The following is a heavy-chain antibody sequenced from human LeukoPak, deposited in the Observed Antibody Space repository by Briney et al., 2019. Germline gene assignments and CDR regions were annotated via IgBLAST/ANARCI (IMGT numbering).Heavy chain of an antibody. CDR1: GFTFRSYS. Sequence: GGSLRLSCAASGFTFRSYSMNLVRQAPGKGLELVSSISSSCSYIYYADSVKRRFTLSRDNAKNSLYLQMNSLRAEDTAVYYCARDYDFWSGYSHFDYWGQGPLVTVSS. CDR3: ARDYDFWSGYSHFDY. D-gene: IGHD3-3*01. J-gene: IGHJ4*02. CDR2: ISSSCSYI. V-gene: IGHV3-21*01.